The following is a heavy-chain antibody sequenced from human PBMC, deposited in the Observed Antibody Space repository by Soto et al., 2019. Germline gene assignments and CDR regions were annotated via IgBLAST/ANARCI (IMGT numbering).Heavy chain of an antibody. Sequence: PGGSLRLSCAASGSTFSSYGMHWVRQAPGKGLEWVAVISYDGSNKYYADSVKGRFTISRDNSKNTLYLQMNSLRAEDTAVYYCAKDHPQRFGELSYYFDYWGQGTLVTVSS. D-gene: IGHD3-10*01. CDR1: GSTFSSYG. V-gene: IGHV3-30*18. J-gene: IGHJ4*02. CDR3: AKDHPQRFGELSYYFDY. CDR2: ISYDGSNK.